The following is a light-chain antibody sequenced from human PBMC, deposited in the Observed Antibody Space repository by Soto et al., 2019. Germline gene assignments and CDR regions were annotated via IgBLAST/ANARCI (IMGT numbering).Light chain of an antibody. Sequence: IQLTQSPSSLSASVGDRVTITCRASQGISSYLAWYQQKPGKAPKLLIYAASTLQSGVPSRFSGSGSGTDFTLTISSLEPEDFAVYYCQQRNNWPATFGPGTKVDIK. CDR1: QGISSY. J-gene: IGKJ3*01. CDR3: QQRNNWPAT. V-gene: IGKV1-9*01. CDR2: AAS.